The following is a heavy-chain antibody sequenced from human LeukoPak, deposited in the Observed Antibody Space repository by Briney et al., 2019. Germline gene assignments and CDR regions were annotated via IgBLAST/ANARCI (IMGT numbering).Heavy chain of an antibody. V-gene: IGHV3-15*01. D-gene: IGHD6-13*01. J-gene: IGHJ4*02. CDR1: GFTFSNAW. CDR3: TTRSGLVYSSNWLLDN. CDR2: IKSKTDGGTT. Sequence: GGSLRLSCAASGFTFSNAWMSWVRQAPGKGLEWVGRIKSKTDGGTTDYAAPVKGRFTISRDDSKNTLYLQMNRLKTEDTAVYYCTTRSGLVYSSNWLLDNWGQGTLVTVSS.